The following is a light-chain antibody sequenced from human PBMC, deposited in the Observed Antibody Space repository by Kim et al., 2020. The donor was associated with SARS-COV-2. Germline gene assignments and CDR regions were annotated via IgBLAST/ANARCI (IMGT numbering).Light chain of an antibody. J-gene: IGLJ3*02. CDR3: SARGSSASHLV. CDR1: TLRSYY. CDR2: GKN. Sequence: AFGHTVTITFQGDTLRSYYASWPQQKPGQAPVLVLFGKNNRPSGIPARFSGSSSGFTASLTITGVQADDEGDYYCSARGSSASHLVFGGGTKVTVL. V-gene: IGLV3-19*01.